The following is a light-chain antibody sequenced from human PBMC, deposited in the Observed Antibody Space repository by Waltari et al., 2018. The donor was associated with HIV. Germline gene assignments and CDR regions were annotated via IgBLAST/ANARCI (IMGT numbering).Light chain of an antibody. J-gene: IGLJ3*02. CDR3: QSFDSSLSVL. V-gene: IGLV1-40*01. CDR1: TSNIGAGYD. Sequence: QSALTQPPSVSGAPGQTVTISCAGNTSNIGAGYDVHWYQHLPVTAPRLLISGKIDRPSGFPDRFSGSKSGASASLAITGLQADDEADYYCQSFDSSLSVLFGGGTKLTVL. CDR2: GKI.